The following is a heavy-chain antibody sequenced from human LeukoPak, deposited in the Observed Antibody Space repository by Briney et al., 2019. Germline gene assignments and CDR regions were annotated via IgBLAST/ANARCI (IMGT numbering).Heavy chain of an antibody. CDR1: GYSISSGYY. V-gene: IGHV4-38-2*02. D-gene: IGHD3-3*01. Sequence: PSETLSLTCTVSGYSISSGYYWGWIRQPPGKGLEWIGSIYHSGSTYYNPSLKSRVTISVDTSKNQFSLKLSSVTAADTAVYYCARGPGITIFGVVILTGFDYWGQGTLVTVSS. CDR3: ARGPGITIFGVVILTGFDY. J-gene: IGHJ4*02. CDR2: IYHSGST.